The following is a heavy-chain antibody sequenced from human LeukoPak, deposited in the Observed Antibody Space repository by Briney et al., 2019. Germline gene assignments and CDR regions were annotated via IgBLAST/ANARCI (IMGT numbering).Heavy chain of an antibody. CDR1: GYTFTGYY. CDR2: IKPASGDT. V-gene: IGHV1-2*02. CDR3: ARPGRLLHRSTFEY. Sequence: GASVKVSCKASGYTFTGYYVHWVRQAPGQGLEWMGWIKPASGDTKYAQKFQGRVTMTRDTSISTAYMELSRLRSDDTAVYYCARPGRLLHRSTFEYWGQGTLVTVSS. D-gene: IGHD3-22*01. J-gene: IGHJ4*02.